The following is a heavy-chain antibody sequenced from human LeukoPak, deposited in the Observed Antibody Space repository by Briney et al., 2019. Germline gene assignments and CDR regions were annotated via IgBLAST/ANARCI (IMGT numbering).Heavy chain of an antibody. V-gene: IGHV4-59*01. CDR3: ARGMYNYDP. CDR2: IYYSGST. Sequence: SETLSLTCTVSGGSISSYYWTWIRQPPGKGLEWIGYIYYSGSTNYNPSLKSRVTISVDTSKKQFYLKLSSVTAADTAVYYCARGMYNYDPWGQGTLVTVSS. D-gene: IGHD3-22*01. CDR1: GGSISSYY. J-gene: IGHJ4*02.